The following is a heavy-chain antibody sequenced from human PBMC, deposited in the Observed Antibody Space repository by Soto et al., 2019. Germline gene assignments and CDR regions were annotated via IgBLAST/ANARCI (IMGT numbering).Heavy chain of an antibody. CDR3: AICIPGIAEVRPPRFDP. D-gene: IGHD6-13*01. Sequence: GASVKVSCKASGYTFTNFGIHWVRQAPGQSLEWMGWIIAGNGNTKYSQKFHGRVTITRDTSATTVYMELGSLIPEDTAVYYCAICIPGIAEVRPPRFDPWGQGTLVTVSS. CDR1: GYTFTNFG. J-gene: IGHJ5*02. V-gene: IGHV1-3*01. CDR2: IIAGNGNT.